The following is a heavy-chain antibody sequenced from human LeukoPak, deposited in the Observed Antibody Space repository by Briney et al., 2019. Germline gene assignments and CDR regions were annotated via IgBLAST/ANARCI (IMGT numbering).Heavy chain of an antibody. CDR1: GFTFSSYA. V-gene: IGHV3-30-3*01. D-gene: IGHD6-19*01. Sequence: GRSLRLSCAASGFTFSSYAMHWVRQAPGKGLEWVAVISYDGSNKYYADSVKGRFTISRDNSKNTLYLQMNSLRAEDMAVYYCARSSGSAIAVSGSRFGPWGQGTLVTVSS. CDR3: ARSSGSAIAVSGSRFGP. CDR2: ISYDGSNK. J-gene: IGHJ5*02.